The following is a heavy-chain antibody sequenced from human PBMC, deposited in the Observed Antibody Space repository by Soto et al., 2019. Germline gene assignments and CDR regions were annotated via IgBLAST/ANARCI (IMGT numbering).Heavy chain of an antibody. CDR3: ARDSPIVEVPAAIRRPLYYMDV. V-gene: IGHV3-33*01. J-gene: IGHJ6*03. D-gene: IGHD2-2*01. CDR1: GFTFSSYG. Sequence: QVQLVESGGGVVQPGRSLRLSCAASGFTFSSYGMHWVRQAPGKGLEWVAVIWYDGSNKYYADSVKGRFTISRDNSKNTLYLQMNSLRAEDTAVYYCARDSPIVEVPAAIRRPLYYMDVWGKGTTVTVSS. CDR2: IWYDGSNK.